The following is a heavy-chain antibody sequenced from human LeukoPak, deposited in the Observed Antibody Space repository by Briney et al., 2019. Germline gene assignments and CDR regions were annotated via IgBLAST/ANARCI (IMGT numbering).Heavy chain of an antibody. Sequence: ASVKVSCKACGGTFSSYAISWVRQAPGQGLEWMGGIIPIFGTANYAQKFQGRVTITADESTSTAYMELSSLRSEDTAVYYCARIDYGGIDYWGQGTLVTVSS. CDR1: GGTFSSYA. CDR3: ARIDYGGIDY. J-gene: IGHJ4*02. CDR2: IIPIFGTA. V-gene: IGHV1-69*13. D-gene: IGHD4-17*01.